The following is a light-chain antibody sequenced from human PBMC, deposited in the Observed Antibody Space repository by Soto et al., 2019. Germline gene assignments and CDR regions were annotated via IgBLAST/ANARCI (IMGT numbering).Light chain of an antibody. Sequence: QSALTQPRSVSGSPGQSVTISCTGTSSDVGGYNYVYWYQQHPGKAPKLMIYDVSKRPSGVPDRFSGSKSGNTASLTISGLQAEDEADYYYCSYAGSYYVFGTGTKLTVL. CDR3: CSYAGSYYV. CDR2: DVS. V-gene: IGLV2-11*01. CDR1: SSDVGGYNY. J-gene: IGLJ1*01.